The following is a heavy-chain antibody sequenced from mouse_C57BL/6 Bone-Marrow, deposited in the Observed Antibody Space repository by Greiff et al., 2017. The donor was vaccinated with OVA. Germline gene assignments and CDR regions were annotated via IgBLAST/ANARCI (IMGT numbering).Heavy chain of an antibody. CDR3: AREGLGRCFAY. CDR2: IYPRSGNT. J-gene: IGHJ3*01. V-gene: IGHV1-81*01. CDR1: GYTFTSYG. Sequence: VQLQQSGAELARPGASVKLSCKASGYTFTSYGISWVKQRTGQGLEWIGEIYPRSGNTYYNEKFKGKATLTADKSSSTAYMELRSQTSEDSAVYFCAREGLGRCFAYWGQGTLVTVSA. D-gene: IGHD4-1*01.